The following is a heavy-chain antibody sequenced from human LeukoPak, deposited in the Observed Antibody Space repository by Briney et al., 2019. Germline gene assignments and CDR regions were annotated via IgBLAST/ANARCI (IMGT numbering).Heavy chain of an antibody. CDR1: GFTFSSYS. CDR3: ARGKYYDSSGYDY. V-gene: IGHV3-48*04. Sequence: GGSLRLPCAASGFTFSSYSMNWVRQAPGKGLEWVSYISSSSSTIYYADSVKGRFTISRDNAKNSLYLQMNSLRAEDTAVYYCARGKYYDSSGYDYWGQGTLVTVSS. D-gene: IGHD3-22*01. J-gene: IGHJ4*02. CDR2: ISSSSSTI.